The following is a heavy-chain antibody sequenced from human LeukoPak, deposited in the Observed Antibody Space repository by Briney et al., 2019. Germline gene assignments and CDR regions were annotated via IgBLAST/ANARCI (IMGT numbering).Heavy chain of an antibody. CDR2: IKQDGSET. Sequence: GGSLRLSCVASGLTFSNFWMTWLRQAPGKGLEWVANIKQDGSETYYLDSVKGRFTISRDNSKNTLYLQMNSLRAEDTAVYYCARVHSGTDSDYWGQGTLVTVSS. CDR1: GLTFSNFW. D-gene: IGHD2-2*01. V-gene: IGHV3-7*01. CDR3: ARVHSGTDSDY. J-gene: IGHJ4*02.